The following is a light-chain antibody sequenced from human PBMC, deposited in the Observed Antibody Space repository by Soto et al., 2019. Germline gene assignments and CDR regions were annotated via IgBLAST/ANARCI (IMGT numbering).Light chain of an antibody. J-gene: IGKJ5*01. V-gene: IGKV3-11*01. CDR1: QSVKTF. CDR3: QQRNVWPPIT. Sequence: EIVLTQSPATLSLSPGERATLSCRASQSVKTFLAWYQQKSGKPPRLVIYDSTLRANGVPDRFGGSRSGTEFTLTINSLEPEDFAVYYCQQRNVWPPITFGQGTRLEIK. CDR2: DST.